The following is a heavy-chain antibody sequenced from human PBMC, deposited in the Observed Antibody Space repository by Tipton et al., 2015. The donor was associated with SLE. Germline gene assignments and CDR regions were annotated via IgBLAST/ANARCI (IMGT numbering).Heavy chain of an antibody. J-gene: IGHJ4*02. CDR1: GGSISSSSYY. CDR3: ARGAGTY. V-gene: IGHV4-39*01. Sequence: LRLSCTVSGGSISSSSYYWGWIRQPPGKGLEWIGSIYYSGSTYYNPSLKSRVTISVDTSKNQFSLKLSSVTAADTAVYYCARGAGTYWGQGTLVTVSS. CDR2: IYYSGST.